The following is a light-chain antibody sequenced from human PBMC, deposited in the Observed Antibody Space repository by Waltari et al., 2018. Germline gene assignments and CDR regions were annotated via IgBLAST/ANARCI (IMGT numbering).Light chain of an antibody. Sequence: QSVLTQPPSVSAAPGQKVYLSCSGTNSKIGSHVVSWYQQLPGAAPKVLIYGNTDRPSEIPDRFSGSKSGTSATLAITGLQIGDEADYYCETWDSSLSGAVFGGGTRLTVL. J-gene: IGLJ7*01. CDR2: GNT. CDR3: ETWDSSLSGAV. CDR1: NSKIGSHV. V-gene: IGLV1-51*01.